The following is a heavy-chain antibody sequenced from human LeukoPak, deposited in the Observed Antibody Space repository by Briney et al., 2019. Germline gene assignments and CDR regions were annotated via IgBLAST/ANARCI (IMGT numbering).Heavy chain of an antibody. CDR3: ARAGDYYDSSGTERDAFDI. CDR2: INHSGST. V-gene: IGHV4-34*01. D-gene: IGHD3-22*01. J-gene: IGHJ3*02. Sequence: TSETLSLTCAVYGGSFSGYYWSWIRQPPGKGLEWIGEINHSGSTNYNPSLKSRVTISVDTSKNQFSLKLSSVTAADTAVYYCARAGDYYDSSGTERDAFDIWGQGTMVTVSS. CDR1: GGSFSGYY.